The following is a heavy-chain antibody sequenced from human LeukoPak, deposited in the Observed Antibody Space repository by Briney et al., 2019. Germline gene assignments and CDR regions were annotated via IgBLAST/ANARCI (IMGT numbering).Heavy chain of an antibody. J-gene: IGHJ3*02. D-gene: IGHD2-2*01. Sequence: GASVKVSCKASGYTFTSYDINWVRQATGQGLEWMGWMNPNSGNTGYAQKFQGRVTITRNTSISTAYMELSSLRSEDTAVYYCATGRDAGYCSSTSCYPPGGDAFDIWGQGTMVTVSS. CDR1: GYTFTSYD. V-gene: IGHV1-8*03. CDR2: MNPNSGNT. CDR3: ATGRDAGYCSSTSCYPPGGDAFDI.